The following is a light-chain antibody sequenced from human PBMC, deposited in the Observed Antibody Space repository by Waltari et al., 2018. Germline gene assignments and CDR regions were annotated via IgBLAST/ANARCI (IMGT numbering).Light chain of an antibody. CDR1: GSDVGGYDY. V-gene: IGLV2-14*01. CDR2: DVY. CDR3: SSYTISGVV. Sequence: QSALTQPASVSGSPGQAIIISCTGTGSDVGGYDYVSWYQQYPGNAPRLIIYDVYNLPAGVSNRFSGSKSDNTASLTIFGLQAEDESVYYCSSYTISGVVFGGGTKLTVL. J-gene: IGLJ2*01.